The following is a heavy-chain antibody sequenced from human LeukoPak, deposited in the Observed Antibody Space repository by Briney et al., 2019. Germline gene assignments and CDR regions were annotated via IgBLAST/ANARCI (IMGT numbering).Heavy chain of an antibody. CDR1: GGSFSGYY. Sequence: SETLSLTCAVYGGSFSGYYWSWIRQPPGKGLDWIGEINHSGSTNYNSSLKSRVTISVDTSKNQFSLKLSSVTAADTAVYYCARRPRNSGSYDGPSGLDYWSQGTLVTVSS. CDR2: INHSGST. D-gene: IGHD1-26*01. V-gene: IGHV4-34*01. CDR3: ARRPRNSGSYDGPSGLDY. J-gene: IGHJ4*02.